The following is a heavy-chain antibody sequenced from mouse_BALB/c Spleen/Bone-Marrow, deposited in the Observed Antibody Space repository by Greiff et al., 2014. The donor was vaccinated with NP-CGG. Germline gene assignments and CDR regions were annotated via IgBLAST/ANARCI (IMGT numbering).Heavy chain of an antibody. D-gene: IGHD6-2*01. CDR1: GFTFSSYI. J-gene: IGHJ1*01. V-gene: IGHV5-12-2*01. CDR3: ARVSPYWYFDV. CDR2: ISHSGGSS. Sequence: DVQLQESGGGFVQPGGSLKLSCAASGFTFSSYIMSWVRQTPEKRLEWVAYISHSGGSSYYLDTVKGRFTISRDNAKNTLYLQMSSLKSEDTAMYYCARVSPYWYFDVWGAGTTVTVSS.